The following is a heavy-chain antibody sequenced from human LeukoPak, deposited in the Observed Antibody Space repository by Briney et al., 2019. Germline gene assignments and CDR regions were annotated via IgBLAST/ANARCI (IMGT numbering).Heavy chain of an antibody. CDR2: ISSSGSTI. Sequence: GGSLRLSCAASGFTFSSYEMNWVRQAPGKGLEWVSYISSSGSTIYYADSVKGRFTISRDNAKNSLYLQMNSLRAEDTAVYYCARGARGDYHQNYYYGMDVWAKGPRSPSP. CDR1: GFTFSSYE. CDR3: ARGARGDYHQNYYYGMDV. D-gene: IGHD4-17*01. J-gene: IGHJ6*02. V-gene: IGHV3-48*03.